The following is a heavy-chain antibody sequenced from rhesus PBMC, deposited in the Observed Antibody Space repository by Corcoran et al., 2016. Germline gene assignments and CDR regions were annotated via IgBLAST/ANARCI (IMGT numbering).Heavy chain of an antibody. D-gene: IGHD6-13*01. Sequence: EVQLAESGGGLVQPGGSLRLSCAASGFTVSSYWMSWVRKAPGKGLEWLSEIYGSTMYYGDSVKGRFTVSRDNAKNSLYLQMNSLRAEDTAVYYCTRRYSSWSGAEYFEFWGQGALVTVSS. V-gene: IGHV3-11*01. CDR2: IYGSTM. CDR3: TRRYSSWSGAEYFEF. J-gene: IGHJ1*01. CDR1: GFTVSSYW.